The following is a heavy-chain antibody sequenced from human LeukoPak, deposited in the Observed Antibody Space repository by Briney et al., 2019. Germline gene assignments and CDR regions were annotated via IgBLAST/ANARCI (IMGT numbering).Heavy chain of an antibody. CDR2: INHSGST. D-gene: IGHD4-23*01. CDR3: ARHGGGNVLRPFDY. V-gene: IGHV4-34*01. CDR1: GGSLSGYY. J-gene: IGHJ4*02. Sequence: SETLSLTCAVYGGSLSGYYWSWIRQPPGKGLEWIGEINHSGSTNYNPSLKSRVTISVDTSKNQFSLKLSSVTAADTAVYYCARHGGGNVLRPFDYWGQGTLVTVSS.